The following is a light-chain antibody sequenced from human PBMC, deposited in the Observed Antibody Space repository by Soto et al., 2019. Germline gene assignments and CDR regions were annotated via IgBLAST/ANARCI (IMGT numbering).Light chain of an antibody. V-gene: IGLV2-8*01. CDR2: EVT. CDR1: SSDVGGFHF. CDR3: SSYAGGNNWV. Sequence: QSVLTQPPSASGSPGQSLTISCTGTSSDVGGFHFVSWYQHHPGKAPKLMIYEVTKRPSGVPDRFSGSKSANTASLTVSGLQAEDEADYYCSSYAGGNNWVFGGGTKLTVL. J-gene: IGLJ3*02.